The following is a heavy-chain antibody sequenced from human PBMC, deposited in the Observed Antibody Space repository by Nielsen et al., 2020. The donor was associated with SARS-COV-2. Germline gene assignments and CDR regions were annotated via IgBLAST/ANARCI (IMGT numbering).Heavy chain of an antibody. V-gene: IGHV3-11*05. Sequence: GGSLRLSCAASGFTFTDYYMSWIRQAPGKGLQWVAYISPSSTYTNYADSVKGRFTISRDNAKNSLSLQMNSLRAEDTAVYYCARAASANYYYYYGMDVWGQGTTVTVSS. CDR1: GFTFTDYY. J-gene: IGHJ6*02. CDR3: ARAASANYYYYYGMDV. CDR2: ISPSSTYT.